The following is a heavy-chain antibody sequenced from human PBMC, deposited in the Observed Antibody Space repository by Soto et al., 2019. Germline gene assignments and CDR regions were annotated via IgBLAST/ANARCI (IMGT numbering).Heavy chain of an antibody. CDR1: GYSFTSYL. J-gene: IGHJ6*01. D-gene: IGHD2-2*02. V-gene: IGHV5-51*01. CDR2: IYPGDSDT. Sequence: GESLTISCKGSGYSFTSYLICRVRQMPVKGLAWTGIIYPGDSDTRYSPSFQGQVTISADKSISTAYLQWSSLKASDTAMYYCQICTSASCYTSSYYYYGMEGCGRGTTFAVCS. CDR3: QICTSASCYTSSYYYYGMEG.